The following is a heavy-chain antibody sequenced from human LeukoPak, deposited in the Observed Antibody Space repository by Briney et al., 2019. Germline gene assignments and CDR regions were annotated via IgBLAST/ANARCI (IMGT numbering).Heavy chain of an antibody. D-gene: IGHD6-25*01. CDR3: ARASGYSSGYYIDY. Sequence: VASVKVSCKASGYTFTGYYMHWVRQAPGQGLEWMGWINPNSGGTNYAQKFQGRVTMTRDTSVTTAYMEVSSLRSDDTAVFYCARASGYSSGYYIDYWGRGTLVTVSS. V-gene: IGHV1-2*02. CDR2: INPNSGGT. CDR1: GYTFTGYY. J-gene: IGHJ4*02.